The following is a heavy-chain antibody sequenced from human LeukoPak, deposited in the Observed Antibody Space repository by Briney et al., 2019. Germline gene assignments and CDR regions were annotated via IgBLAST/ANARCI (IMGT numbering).Heavy chain of an antibody. CDR2: ISGSGDRT. J-gene: IGHJ3*02. V-gene: IGHV3-23*01. CDR3: AKDPNGDYIGAFDM. Sequence: GGSLRLSCTASGFTFSRYLMHWVRQAPGKGLVGVSSISGSGDRTMYADSVKGRFTISRDNFKNTLYLQMNSLRAEDTAVYHCAKDPNGDYIGAFDMWGQGTMVAVSS. CDR1: GFTFSRYL. D-gene: IGHD4-17*01.